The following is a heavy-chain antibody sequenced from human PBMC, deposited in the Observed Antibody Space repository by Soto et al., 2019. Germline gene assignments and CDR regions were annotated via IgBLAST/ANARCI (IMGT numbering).Heavy chain of an antibody. V-gene: IGHV4-31*03. Sequence: PSETLSLTCTVSGGSISSGGYYWSWIRQHPGKGLEWIGYIYYSGSTYYNPSPKSRVTISVDTSKNQFSLKLSSVTAADTAVYYCARGQCSSTSCYPYYYYGMDVWGQGTTVTVYS. CDR2: IYYSGST. CDR1: GGSISSGGYY. J-gene: IGHJ6*02. D-gene: IGHD2-2*01. CDR3: ARGQCSSTSCYPYYYYGMDV.